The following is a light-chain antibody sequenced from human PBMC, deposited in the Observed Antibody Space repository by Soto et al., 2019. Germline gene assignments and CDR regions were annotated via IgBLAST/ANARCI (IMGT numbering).Light chain of an antibody. CDR2: GAS. V-gene: IGKV3-20*01. CDR3: QQYNNWPLLT. J-gene: IGKJ4*01. CDR1: QSVGSNY. Sequence: EIVLTQSPGTLSLSPGERATLSCRASQSVGSNYLAWYQQKPGQAPRILIFGASSRATGIPDRFSGSGSGTDFTLTISRLEPEDFAVYYCQQYNNWPLLTFGGGTKVDIK.